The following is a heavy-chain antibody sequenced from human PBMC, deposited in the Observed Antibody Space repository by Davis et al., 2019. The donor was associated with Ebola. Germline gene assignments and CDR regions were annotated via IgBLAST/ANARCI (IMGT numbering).Heavy chain of an antibody. CDR3: TRGWLRSWFDP. J-gene: IGHJ5*02. D-gene: IGHD5-12*01. V-gene: IGHV3-11*06. Sequence: GRFTVSRDNAKNSLYLQMNTLRAEDTAVYYCTRGWLRSWFDPWGQGTLVTVSS.